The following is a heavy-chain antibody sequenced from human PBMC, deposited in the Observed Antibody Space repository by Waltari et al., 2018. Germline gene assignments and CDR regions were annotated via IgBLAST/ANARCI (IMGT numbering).Heavy chain of an antibody. CDR3: AKESDDFWSGYDAGRTGNSSPMDV. V-gene: IGHV3-30*18. CDR1: VFTHRLNG. Sequence: VRLVESGGGVVQPGRSLRLSCAVYVFTHRLNGIAWVRPHWVRQAPGQGLEWVAVISHDGSNTYYADAVQGRFTISRDNSENTLFLQMDSLRADDTAVYYCAKESDDFWSGYDAGRTGNSSPMDVWGRGTTVTVSS. CDR2: ISHDGSNT. J-gene: IGHJ6*02. D-gene: IGHD3-3*01.